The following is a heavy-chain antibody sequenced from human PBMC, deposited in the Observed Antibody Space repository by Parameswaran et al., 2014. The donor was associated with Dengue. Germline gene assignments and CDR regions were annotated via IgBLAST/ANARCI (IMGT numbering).Heavy chain of an antibody. CDR2: INHSGST. CDR1: GGSFSGYY. D-gene: IGHD3-3*01. V-gene: IGHV4-34*01. Sequence: ETLSLTCAVYGGSFSGYYWSWIRQPPGKGLEWIGEINHSGSTNYNPSLKSRVTISVDTSKNQFSLKLSSVTAADTAVYYCARGWHYDFWSGYFSHDAFDIWGQGTMVTVSS. CDR3: ARGWHYDFWSGYFSHDAFDI. J-gene: IGHJ3*02.